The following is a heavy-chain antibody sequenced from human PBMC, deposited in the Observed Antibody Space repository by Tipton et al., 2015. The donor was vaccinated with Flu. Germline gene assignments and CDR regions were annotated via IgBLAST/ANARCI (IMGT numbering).Heavy chain of an antibody. D-gene: IGHD1-20*01. CDR3: ASRITGTTWFDP. Sequence: GLVKPSETLSLTCTVSGGSVSSGSYYWSWIRQPPGKGLEWIGYIYYSGSTNYNPSLKSRVTISVDTSKNQFSLKLSSVTAADTAVYYCASRITGTTWFDPWGQGTLVTVSS. V-gene: IGHV4-61*01. CDR1: GGSVSSGSYY. CDR2: IYYSGST. J-gene: IGHJ5*02.